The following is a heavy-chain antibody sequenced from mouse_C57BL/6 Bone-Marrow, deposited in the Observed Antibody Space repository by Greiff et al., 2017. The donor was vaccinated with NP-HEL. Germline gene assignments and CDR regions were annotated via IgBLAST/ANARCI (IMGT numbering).Heavy chain of an antibody. CDR1: GYTFTNYW. Sequence: QVQLKQPGAELVKPGASVKLSCKASGYTFTNYWMHWVKQRPGRGLEWIGRIDPNSGGTKYTEKFKSKSTLTVYTPSRPSSMQLRRLTAEESAFYYCARYYYGSGYFDYWGQGTTLTVSS. J-gene: IGHJ2*01. CDR3: ARYYYGSGYFDY. CDR2: IDPNSGGT. V-gene: IGHV1-72*01. D-gene: IGHD1-1*01.